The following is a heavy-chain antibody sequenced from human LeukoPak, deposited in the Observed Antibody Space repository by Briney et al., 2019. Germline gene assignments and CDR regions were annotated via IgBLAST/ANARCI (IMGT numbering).Heavy chain of an antibody. CDR3: ARNYDLTEPDAFDI. CDR1: GYSFTRFW. CDR2: IYPDDSDT. V-gene: IGHV5-51*01. D-gene: IGHD3-22*01. Sequence: GESLKISCEASGYSFTRFWSAWVRQMPGKGLECMGGIYPDDSDTIYSPSFQGQVTISADKSISTAYLQWSSLKASDTAIYYCARNYDLTEPDAFDIWGQGTLVTVSS. J-gene: IGHJ3*02.